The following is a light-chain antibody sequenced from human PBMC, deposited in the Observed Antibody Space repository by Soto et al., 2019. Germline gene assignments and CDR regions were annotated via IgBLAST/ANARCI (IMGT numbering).Light chain of an antibody. CDR1: QHIRDS. V-gene: IGKV1-5*03. Sequence: IQMTQSPSMVSASVGDKVIITCRASQHIRDSLAWYQQRPGKAPQLLIYKASHLQTGVPSRFSGTGFGTEFPLTFSSLKPDDLATYYCQHYEHSPLTFGQGTKVEV. J-gene: IGKJ1*01. CDR2: KAS. CDR3: QHYEHSPLT.